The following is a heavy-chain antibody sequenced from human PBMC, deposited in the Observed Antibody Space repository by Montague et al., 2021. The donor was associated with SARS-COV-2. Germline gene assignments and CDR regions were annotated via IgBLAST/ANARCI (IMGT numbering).Heavy chain of an antibody. Sequence: RSLSLSASGFIFSSYEMNWVRQAPGKGLEWVSYISSSGSTIYYADSVKGRFTISRDNAKNSLYLQMNSLRAEDTAVYYCARGLPGLRARALFDYWGQGSLVTVSS. D-gene: IGHD5-12*01. CDR3: ARGLPGLRARALFDY. J-gene: IGHJ4*02. CDR1: GFIFSSYE. V-gene: IGHV3-48*03. CDR2: ISSSGSTI.